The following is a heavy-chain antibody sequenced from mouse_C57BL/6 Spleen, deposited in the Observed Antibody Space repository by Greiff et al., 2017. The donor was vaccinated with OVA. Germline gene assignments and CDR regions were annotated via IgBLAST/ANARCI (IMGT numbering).Heavy chain of an antibody. J-gene: IGHJ2*01. CDR3: AREGDGYYDY. CDR1: GYSFTSYY. D-gene: IGHD2-3*01. V-gene: IGHV1-66*01. CDR2: IYPGSGNT. Sequence: VQLQESGPELVKPGASVKISCKASGYSFTSYYIHWVKQRPGQGLEWIGWIYPGSGNTKYNEKFKGKATLTADTSSSTAYMQLSSLTSEDSAVYYCAREGDGYYDYWGQGTTLTVSS.